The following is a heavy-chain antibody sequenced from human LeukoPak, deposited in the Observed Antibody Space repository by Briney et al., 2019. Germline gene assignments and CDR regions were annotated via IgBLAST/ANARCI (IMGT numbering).Heavy chain of an antibody. V-gene: IGHV3-7*05. CDR1: GFTFSSFW. Sequence: PGGSLRLSCAASGFTFSSFWMSWVRQAPGKGLEWVANIKEDGSAKYYVDSLKGRLTISRDNAEKSLYLQMNSLRAEDTAVYYCATYSENDHSFHYWGQGTLVTVSA. J-gene: IGHJ4*02. CDR3: ATYSENDHSFHY. CDR2: IKEDGSAK. D-gene: IGHD5-12*01.